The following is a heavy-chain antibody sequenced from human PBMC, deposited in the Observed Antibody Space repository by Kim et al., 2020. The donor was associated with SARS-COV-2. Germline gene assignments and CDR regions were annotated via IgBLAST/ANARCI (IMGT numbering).Heavy chain of an antibody. Sequence: SETLSLTCTVSGYSISSGYYWGWIRQPPGKGLEWIGSIYHSGSTFYNPSLKSRVTISVDTSKNQFSLKVSSVTAADTAVYYCARVDSGSYYPERWGQGTLVTVSS. D-gene: IGHD1-26*01. J-gene: IGHJ1*01. CDR2: IYHSGST. V-gene: IGHV4-38-2*02. CDR3: ARVDSGSYYPER. CDR1: GYSISSGYY.